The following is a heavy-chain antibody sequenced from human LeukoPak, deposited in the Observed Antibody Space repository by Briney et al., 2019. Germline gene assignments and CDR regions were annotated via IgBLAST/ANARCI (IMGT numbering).Heavy chain of an antibody. Sequence: ASVKVSCKASGYTFTSYGISWVRQAPGQGLEWMGWISAYNGNTNYAQKLQGRVTMTTDTSTSTAYMELRSLRSDDTAVYYCARVKNTNYYDSSGYYYWGQGTLVTVSS. V-gene: IGHV1-18*01. CDR3: ARVKNTNYYDSSGYYY. J-gene: IGHJ4*02. CDR1: GYTFTSYG. CDR2: ISAYNGNT. D-gene: IGHD3-22*01.